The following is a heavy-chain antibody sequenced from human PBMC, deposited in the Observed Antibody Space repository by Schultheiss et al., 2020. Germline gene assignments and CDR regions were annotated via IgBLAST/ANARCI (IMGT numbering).Heavy chain of an antibody. V-gene: IGHV3-53*01. CDR1: GFTVSSSY. D-gene: IGHD3-10*01. J-gene: IGHJ6*02. CDR2: IYSGGST. Sequence: GGSLRLSCAASGFTVSSSYMTWVRQPPGKGLEWVSLIYSGGSTYYADSVKGRFTISRDNSKNTLYLQMNGLRAEDTAVYYCAREKRDYYAQYGMDVWGQGTTVTVSS. CDR3: AREKRDYYAQYGMDV.